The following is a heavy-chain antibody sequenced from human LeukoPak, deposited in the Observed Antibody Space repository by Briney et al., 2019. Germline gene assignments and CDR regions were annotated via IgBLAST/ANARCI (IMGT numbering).Heavy chain of an antibody. V-gene: IGHV4-39*01. Sequence: SETLSLTCTVSGGSITRSSCYWVWIRQPPGKGLEWIASIYYTGSTYYNPSLKSRITISLDISKNQFSLKLSSVTASDTAMYYCARREGYFDYWGQGALVTVSS. J-gene: IGHJ4*02. CDR3: ARREGYFDY. CDR1: GGSITRSSCY. CDR2: IYYTGST. D-gene: IGHD3-22*01.